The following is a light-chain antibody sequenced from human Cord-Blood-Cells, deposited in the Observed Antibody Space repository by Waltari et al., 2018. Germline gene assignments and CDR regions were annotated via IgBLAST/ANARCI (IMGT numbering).Light chain of an antibody. CDR3: QQYYSTPLT. J-gene: IGKJ4*01. Sequence: DIVMTQSPDSMDVSLGARATINCKSSPSVLYSSNNKNYLAWYQQKPGQPPKLLIYWASTRESGVPDRFSGSGSGTDFTLTISSLQAEDVAVYYCQQYYSTPLTFGGGTKVEIK. V-gene: IGKV4-1*01. CDR1: PSVLYSSNNKNY. CDR2: WAS.